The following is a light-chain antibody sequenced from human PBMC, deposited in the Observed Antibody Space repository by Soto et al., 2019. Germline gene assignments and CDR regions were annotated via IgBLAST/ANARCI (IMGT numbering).Light chain of an antibody. V-gene: IGKV1-39*01. CDR3: QQCYSTPWT. CDR2: AAS. Sequence: DIQMTQSPSSLSASVGDRVTITCRASQSISSYLNWYQQKPGKAPKLLIYAASSLQSGVPSRFSGGGSGTDFTLTISSLQPEDFATYYCQQCYSTPWTFGQGTKVESK. J-gene: IGKJ1*01. CDR1: QSISSY.